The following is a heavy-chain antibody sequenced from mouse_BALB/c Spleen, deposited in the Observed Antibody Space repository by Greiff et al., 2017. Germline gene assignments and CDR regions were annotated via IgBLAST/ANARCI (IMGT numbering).Heavy chain of an antibody. J-gene: IGHJ3*01. V-gene: IGHV5-6-4*01. CDR1: GFTFSSYT. CDR3: TRGRGATKGFAY. CDR2: ISSGGSST. D-gene: IGHD3-1*01. Sequence: EVMLVESGGGLVKPGGSLKLSCAASGFTFSSYTMSWVRQTPEKRLEWVATISSGGSSTYYPDSVTGRFTISRDSTKNTLYLQMSSLKSEDTAMYDCTRGRGATKGFAYWGQGTLVTVSA.